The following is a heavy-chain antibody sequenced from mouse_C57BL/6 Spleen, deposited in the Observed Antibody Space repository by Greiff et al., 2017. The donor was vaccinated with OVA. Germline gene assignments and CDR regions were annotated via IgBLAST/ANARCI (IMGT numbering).Heavy chain of an antibody. J-gene: IGHJ4*01. CDR3: GRRGNKARGDY. Sequence: QVQLQQPGAELVKPGASVKLSCKASGYTFTSYWMQWVKQRPGQGLEWIGEIDPSDSYTNYNQKFKGKATLTVDTSSSTAYMQLSSLTSEDSAFLYRGRRGNKARGDYWGQGTSVTVSS. CDR1: GYTFTSYW. CDR2: IDPSDSYT. V-gene: IGHV1-50*01.